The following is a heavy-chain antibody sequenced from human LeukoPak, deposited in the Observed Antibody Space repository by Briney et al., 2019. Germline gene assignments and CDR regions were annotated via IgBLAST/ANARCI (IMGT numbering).Heavy chain of an antibody. CDR1: GFTFSSYG. CDR2: ISYDGSNK. V-gene: IGHV3-30*18. Sequence: GRSLRLSCAASGFTFSSYGMHWVRQAPGKGLEWVAVISYDGSNKYYADSVKGRFTISRDNSKNTLYLQMNSLRAEDTAVYYCAKDNGTREDWYLDLWGRGTLVTVSS. J-gene: IGHJ2*01. CDR3: AKDNGTREDWYLDL. D-gene: IGHD1-7*01.